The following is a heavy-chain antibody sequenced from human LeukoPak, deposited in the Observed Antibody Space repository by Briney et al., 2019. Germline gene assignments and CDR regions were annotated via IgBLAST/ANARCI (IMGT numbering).Heavy chain of an antibody. Sequence: GGSLRLSCAASGFTFSRYWMSWVRQAPGKGREWVANIKQEGSEKYYVDSVKGRFTISRDNAKHSLYLQMNSLRAEDTAAYYCARQRLTSYDSSGPFDYWGQGILVTVSS. CDR2: IKQEGSEK. CDR3: ARQRLTSYDSSGPFDY. D-gene: IGHD3-22*01. CDR1: GFTFSRYW. J-gene: IGHJ4*02. V-gene: IGHV3-7*01.